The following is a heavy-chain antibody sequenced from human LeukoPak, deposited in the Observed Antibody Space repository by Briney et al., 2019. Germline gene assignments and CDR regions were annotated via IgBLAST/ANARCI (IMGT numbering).Heavy chain of an antibody. J-gene: IGHJ4*02. V-gene: IGHV4-59*08. Sequence: SETLSLTRTVSGGSISSYYWSWIRQPPGKGLEWIGYIYYSGSTNYNPSLKSRVTISVDTSKNQFSLKLSSVTAADTAVYYCARLLNWGSYYFDYWGQGTLVTVSS. D-gene: IGHD7-27*01. CDR1: GGSISSYY. CDR2: IYYSGST. CDR3: ARLLNWGSYYFDY.